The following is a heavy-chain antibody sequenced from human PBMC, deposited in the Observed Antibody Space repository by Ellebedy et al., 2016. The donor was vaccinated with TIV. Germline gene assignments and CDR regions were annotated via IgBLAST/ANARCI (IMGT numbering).Heavy chain of an antibody. J-gene: IGHJ4*02. D-gene: IGHD6-6*01. CDR3: ARIWGIATRPVDS. Sequence: MPSETLSLTCIVSGGSISSRSYHWDWIRQAPGKGLEWIGTIHSSGSTQYNPSLKSRVTLSIDKSKNQFSLKMNSVTPADTAVFYCARIWGIATRPVDSWGQGTLVTVSP. CDR1: GGSISSRSYH. V-gene: IGHV4-39*07. CDR2: IHSSGST.